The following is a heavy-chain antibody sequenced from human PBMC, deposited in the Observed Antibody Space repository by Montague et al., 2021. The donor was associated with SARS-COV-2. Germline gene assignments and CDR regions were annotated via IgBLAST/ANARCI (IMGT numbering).Heavy chain of an antibody. CDR1: GGSISSSGYY. CDR3: ARFPTSYYYDSKAAPATPDAFDI. J-gene: IGHJ3*02. D-gene: IGHD3-22*01. Sequence: SETLSLTCTVSGGSISSSGYYWGWIRQPPGKGLEWIGSIDYSGSTYYNPSLKSRVTISVATSKNQFSLKLSSVTAADTAVYYCARFPTSYYYDSKAAPATPDAFDIWGQGTMVTVSS. V-gene: IGHV4-39*01. CDR2: IDYSGST.